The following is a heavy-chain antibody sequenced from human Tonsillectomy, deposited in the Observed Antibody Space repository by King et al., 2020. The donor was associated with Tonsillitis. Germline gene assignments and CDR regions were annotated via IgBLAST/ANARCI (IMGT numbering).Heavy chain of an antibody. V-gene: IGHV3-23*04. J-gene: IGHJ4*02. CDR3: AKVSGCTVTGCGYYFDS. Sequence: VQLVESGGGLVQPGGSLRLSCAASGFTFSSHAMTWVRQAPGKGLEWVAVITGNGANTYYADFVKGRFSFYRENSKNTSYLQLNSLRAEDTAVYYCAKVSGCTVTGCGYYFDSWGQGTLVTVSS. D-gene: IGHD2-2*01. CDR2: ITGNGANT. CDR1: GFTFSSHA.